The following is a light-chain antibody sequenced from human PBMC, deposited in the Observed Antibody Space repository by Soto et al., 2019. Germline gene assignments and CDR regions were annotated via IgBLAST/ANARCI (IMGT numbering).Light chain of an antibody. V-gene: IGKV3-20*01. Sequence: EIVLTQFPGTLSLSPGERATLSCRASQSVGRDYLAWFQQKPGQAPRPLIYDASSRATGIPDRFSGSGSGTDFTLTISRLEPEDFAVYYWQQYAAAPITFGQGTRLEI. CDR2: DAS. CDR1: QSVGRDY. CDR3: QQYAAAPIT. J-gene: IGKJ5*01.